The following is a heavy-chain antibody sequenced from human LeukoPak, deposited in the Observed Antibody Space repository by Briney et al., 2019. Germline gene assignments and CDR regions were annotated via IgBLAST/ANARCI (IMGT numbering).Heavy chain of an antibody. D-gene: IGHD3-3*01. CDR3: ARRNTDFWSGYSNHYYYMDV. CDR1: GGSISSYY. V-gene: IGHV4-4*09. J-gene: IGHJ6*03. Sequence: SETLSLTCTVSGGSISSYYWSWIRQPPGKGLEWIGYIYTSGSTNYNPSLKSRVTISVDTSENQFSLKLSSASAADTAVYCCARRNTDFWSGYSNHYYYMDVWGKGTTVTVSS. CDR2: IYTSGST.